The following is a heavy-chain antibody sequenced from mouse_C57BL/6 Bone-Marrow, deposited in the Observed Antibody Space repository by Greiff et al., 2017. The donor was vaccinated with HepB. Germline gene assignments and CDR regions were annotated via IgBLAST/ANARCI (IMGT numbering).Heavy chain of an antibody. D-gene: IGHD3-2*02. V-gene: IGHV1-69*01. CDR3: AREGLDSSGAWFAY. CDR1: GYTFTSYW. J-gene: IGHJ3*01. Sequence: QVQLQQPGAELVMPGASVKLSCKASGYTFTSYWMHWVKQRPGQGLEWIGEIDPSDSYTNYNQKFKGKSTLTVDKSSCTAYMQLSSLTSEDSAVYYCAREGLDSSGAWFAYWGQGTLVTVSA. CDR2: IDPSDSYT.